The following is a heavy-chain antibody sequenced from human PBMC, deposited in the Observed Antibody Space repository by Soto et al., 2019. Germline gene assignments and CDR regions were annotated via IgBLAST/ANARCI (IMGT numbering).Heavy chain of an antibody. CDR1: GYTLTELS. J-gene: IGHJ3*02. CDR2: FDPEDGET. V-gene: IGHV1-24*01. Sequence: ASVKVSCKVSGYTLTELSMHWVRQAPGKGLEWMGGFDPEDGETIYAQKFQGRVTMTEDTSTDTAYMELSSLRSEDTAVFYCATDRVDGDYDRPSHGDAFDIWGQGTMVTVSS. D-gene: IGHD4-17*01. CDR3: ATDRVDGDYDRPSHGDAFDI.